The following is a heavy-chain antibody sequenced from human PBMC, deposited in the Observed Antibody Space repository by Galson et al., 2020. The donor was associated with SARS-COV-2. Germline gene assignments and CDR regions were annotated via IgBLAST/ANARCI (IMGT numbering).Heavy chain of an antibody. CDR3: SSEIVGATMGY. CDR2: IWYDGSNK. V-gene: IGHV3-33*01. D-gene: IGHD1-26*01. J-gene: IGHJ4*02. Sequence: LERVAVIWYDGSNKYYADSVKGRFTISRDNSKNTLYLQMNSLRAEDTAVYYCSSEIVGATMGYSGQGTLVTVSS.